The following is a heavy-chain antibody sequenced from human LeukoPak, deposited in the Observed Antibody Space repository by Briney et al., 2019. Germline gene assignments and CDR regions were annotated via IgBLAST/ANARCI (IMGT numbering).Heavy chain of an antibody. J-gene: IGHJ5*02. CDR2: IYHSGST. V-gene: IGHV4-30-2*01. D-gene: IGHD3-3*01. CDR1: GGSISSGGYS. Sequence: PSETLSLTCAVSGGSISSGGYSWSWIRQPPGKGLEWIGYIYHSGSTYYNPSLKSRVTISVDRSKNQFSLKLSSVTAADAAVYYCARAHHYDFWSGYRRGWFDPWGQGTLVTVSP. CDR3: ARAHHYDFWSGYRRGWFDP.